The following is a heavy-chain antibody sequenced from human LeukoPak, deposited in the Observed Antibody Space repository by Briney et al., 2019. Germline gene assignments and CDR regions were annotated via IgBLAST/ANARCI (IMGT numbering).Heavy chain of an antibody. CDR3: ARDLGYSSSWYELGY. Sequence: SETLSLTCAVSGGSISSGGYSWSWIRQPPGKGLEWIGYIYHSGSTYYNPSFKSRVTISVDRSKNQFSLKLSSVTAADTAVYYCARDLGYSSSWYELGYWGQGTLVTVSS. CDR2: IYHSGST. J-gene: IGHJ4*02. V-gene: IGHV4-30-2*01. D-gene: IGHD6-13*01. CDR1: GGSISSGGYS.